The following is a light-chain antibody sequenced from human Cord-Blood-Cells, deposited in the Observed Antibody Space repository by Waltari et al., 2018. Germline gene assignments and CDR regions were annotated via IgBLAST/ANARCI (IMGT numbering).Light chain of an antibody. CDR2: AAS. CDR1: QSISSY. V-gene: IGKV1-39*01. J-gene: IGKJ2*01. Sequence: DIQMPQPPSSLSASVGDRVTIPCRASQSISSYLNWYQQKPGKAPKLLIYAASSLQSGVPSRFSGSGSGTDFTLTISSLQPEDFATYYCQQSYSTPLNTFGQGTKLEIK. CDR3: QQSYSTPLNT.